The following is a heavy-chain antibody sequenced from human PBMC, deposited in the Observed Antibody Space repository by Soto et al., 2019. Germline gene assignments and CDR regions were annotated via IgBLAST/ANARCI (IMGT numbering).Heavy chain of an antibody. Sequence: ASVKVSCKVSGYTLTELSMHWVRQATGQGLEWMGWMNPNSGNTGYAQKFQGRVTMTRNTSISTAYMELSSLRSEDTAVYYCARDSSSSGYYYGMDVWGQGTTVTVSS. CDR2: MNPNSGNT. J-gene: IGHJ6*02. D-gene: IGHD6-6*01. V-gene: IGHV1-8*01. CDR3: ARDSSSSGYYYGMDV. CDR1: GYTLTELS.